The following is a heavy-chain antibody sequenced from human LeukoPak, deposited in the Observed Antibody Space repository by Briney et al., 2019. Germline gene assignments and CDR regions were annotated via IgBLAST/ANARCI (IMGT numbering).Heavy chain of an antibody. J-gene: IGHJ3*02. V-gene: IGHV4-30-2*01. CDR3: ASYDSSGSHAFDI. CDR1: GGSISSGGYP. Sequence: PSQTLSLTCAVSGGSISSGGYPWSWIRQPPGKGLEWIGYIYHSGSTYYNPSLKSRVTISVDRSKNQFSLKLSSVTAADTAVYYCASYDSSGSHAFDIWGQGTMVTVSS. D-gene: IGHD3-22*01. CDR2: IYHSGST.